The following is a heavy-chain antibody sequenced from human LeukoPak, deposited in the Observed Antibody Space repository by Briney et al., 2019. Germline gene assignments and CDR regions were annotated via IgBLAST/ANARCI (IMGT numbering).Heavy chain of an antibody. D-gene: IGHD1-1*01. Sequence: GGSLRLSCAASGFTFSSYAMHWVRQAPGKGLEWVAVISYDGSNKYYADSVKGRFTISRDNSKNTLYLQMNSLRAEDTAVYYCAKDLERRFDYWGQGTLVTVSS. CDR1: GFTFSSYA. J-gene: IGHJ4*02. CDR2: ISYDGSNK. CDR3: AKDLERRFDY. V-gene: IGHV3-30-3*01.